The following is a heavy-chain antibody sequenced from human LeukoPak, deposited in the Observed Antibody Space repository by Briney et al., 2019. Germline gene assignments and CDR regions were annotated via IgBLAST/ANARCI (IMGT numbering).Heavy chain of an antibody. V-gene: IGHV1-2*02. J-gene: IGHJ4*02. D-gene: IGHD6-13*01. Sequence: ASVKVSCKASGYTFTGYYMHWVRQAPGQGLEWMGWINPNSGGANYAQKFQGRVTMTRDTSISTAYMELSRLRSDDTAVYYCAPDRRAAAPHLKLGWGQGTLVTVSS. CDR2: INPNSGGA. CDR3: APDRRAAAPHLKLG. CDR1: GYTFTGYY.